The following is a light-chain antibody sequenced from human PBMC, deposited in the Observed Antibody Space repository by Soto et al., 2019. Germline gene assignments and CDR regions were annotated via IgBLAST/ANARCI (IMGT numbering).Light chain of an antibody. Sequence: DIQMTQSPSTLSASVGDRVTITCRASQNIGTWLAWYQQKPGKAPNLLIYRASSLETGVPSRFSGSGSATEFTLNISSLQPDDFATYYCQQYHSYSTFGQGTRVEIK. V-gene: IGKV1-5*03. J-gene: IGKJ1*01. CDR2: RAS. CDR3: QQYHSYST. CDR1: QNIGTW.